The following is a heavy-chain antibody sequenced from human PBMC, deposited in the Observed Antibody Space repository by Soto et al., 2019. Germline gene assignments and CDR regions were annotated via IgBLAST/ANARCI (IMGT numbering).Heavy chain of an antibody. CDR2: IYYSGST. D-gene: IGHD2-2*01. J-gene: IGHJ6*02. CDR3: ARDAAADYYYGMDV. V-gene: IGHV4-31*03. Sequence: QVQLQESGPGLVKPSQTLSLTCTVSGGSISSGGYYWSWIRQHPGKGLEWIGYIYYSGSTYYNPSLKSRVTISVDTSKNQFSLKLSSVTAADTAVYYCARDAAADYYYGMDVWGHGTTVTVSS. CDR1: GGSISSGGYY.